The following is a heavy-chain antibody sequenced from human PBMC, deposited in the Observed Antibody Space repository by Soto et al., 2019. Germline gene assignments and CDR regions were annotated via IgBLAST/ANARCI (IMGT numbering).Heavy chain of an antibody. D-gene: IGHD3-22*01. V-gene: IGHV4-31*11. CDR2: IFYSGST. Sequence: SETLSLTCAVSGGSISSGGHYWIWVRHHPGKGLEWIGCIFYSGSTYYNPSLKSRVTISVDTSKNQFSLKLTSVTAADTAVYFCARDNYGSSGYYYGAFHIWGQGTMVTVSS. CDR1: GGSISSGGHY. J-gene: IGHJ3*02. CDR3: ARDNYGSSGYYYGAFHI.